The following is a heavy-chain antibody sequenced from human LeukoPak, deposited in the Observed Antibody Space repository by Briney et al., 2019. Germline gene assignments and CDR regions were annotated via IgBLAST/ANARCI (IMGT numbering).Heavy chain of an antibody. CDR2: INWNGGST. CDR3: ARGIRYSSSWYNNWFDP. J-gene: IGHJ5*02. V-gene: IGHV3-20*04. CDR1: GFTFDDYG. D-gene: IGHD6-13*01. Sequence: GGSLRLSCAASGFTFDDYGMSWVRQAPGKGLEWVSGINWNGGSTGYADSVKGRFTISRDNAKNSLYLQMNSLRAEDTALYYCARGIRYSSSWYNNWFDPWGQGTLVTVSS.